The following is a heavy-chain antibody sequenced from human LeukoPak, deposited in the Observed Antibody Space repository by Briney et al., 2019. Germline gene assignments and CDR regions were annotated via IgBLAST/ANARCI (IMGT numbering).Heavy chain of an antibody. J-gene: IGHJ4*02. CDR1: GYSFTSYW. Sequence: GESLKISCKGSGYSFTSYWNGWVRQIPGKGLEWMGTIYPGDSDTRYSPSFQSQVTISADKSISTAYLQRSSLKATDTAMYYCARHSGNAYSSRMGYWGQGTLVTVSS. CDR2: IYPGDSDT. D-gene: IGHD6-13*01. CDR3: ARHSGNAYSSRMGY. V-gene: IGHV5-51*01.